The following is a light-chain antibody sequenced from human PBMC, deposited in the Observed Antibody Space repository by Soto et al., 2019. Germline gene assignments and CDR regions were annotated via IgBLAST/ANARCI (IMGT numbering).Light chain of an antibody. CDR2: GAS. CDR1: ETVSRSY. V-gene: IGKV3-20*01. Sequence: EIVLTQSPGTLSLSPGEGATLSCRASETVSRSYLAWYQQKPGQAPRLLIYGASNRATGIPDRFSGSGSGTDFTLTISRLEPEDFAVYYCQQYGSSPRTFVQGTKLEIQ. CDR3: QQYGSSPRT. J-gene: IGKJ2*01.